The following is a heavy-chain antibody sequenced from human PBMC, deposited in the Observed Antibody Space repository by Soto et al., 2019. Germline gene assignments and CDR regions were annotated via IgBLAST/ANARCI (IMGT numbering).Heavy chain of an antibody. CDR2: IYYSGST. CDR3: ARRSPAAGTNWFDP. CDR1: GGSICSRNR. Sequence: SETLSLTCTISGGSICSRNRWSWVRQSPGKGLEWIGSIYYSGSTNYNPSLKSRVIISVDTSKNQFSLKLSSVTAADTAVYYCARRSPAAGTNWFDPWGQGTLVTVSS. D-gene: IGHD6-13*01. J-gene: IGHJ5*02. V-gene: IGHV4-39*01.